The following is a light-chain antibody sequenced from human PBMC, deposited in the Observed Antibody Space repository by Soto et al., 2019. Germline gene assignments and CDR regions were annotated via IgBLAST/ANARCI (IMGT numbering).Light chain of an antibody. CDR2: GAS. J-gene: IGKJ2*01. V-gene: IGKV3-15*01. CDR3: QQYNNWPRT. Sequence: EIVMTQSPATLSVSPGERATLSCRASQSVSSNLAWYQQKPGQAPRLLIYGASTGATGIPARFSGSGSGTEFTLTISSLQPEYFAVYYCQQYNNWPRTFGQGTKVDIK. CDR1: QSVSSN.